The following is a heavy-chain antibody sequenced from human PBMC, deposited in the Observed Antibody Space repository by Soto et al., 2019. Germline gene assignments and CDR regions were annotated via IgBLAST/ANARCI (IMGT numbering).Heavy chain of an antibody. CDR1: GFTFSSYA. D-gene: IGHD2-15*01. CDR3: ARSPPYCSGGSCYSWGGRY. Sequence: QVQLVESGGGVVQPGRSLRLSCAASGFTFSSYAMHWVRQAPGKGLEWVAVISYDGSNKYYADSVKGRFTISRDNSKNTLYLQMNSLRAEDTAVYYCARSPPYCSGGSCYSWGGRYWGQGTLVTVSS. J-gene: IGHJ4*02. CDR2: ISYDGSNK. V-gene: IGHV3-30-3*01.